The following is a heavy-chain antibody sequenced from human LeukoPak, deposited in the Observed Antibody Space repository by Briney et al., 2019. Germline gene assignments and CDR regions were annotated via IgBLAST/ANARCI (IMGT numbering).Heavy chain of an antibody. J-gene: IGHJ5*02. CDR3: ASTNYYGSSGFSNWFDP. CDR2: ISSSGSI. Sequence: GGSLRLSCAASGLNLSNYEMNWVRQAPGKGLEWVSYISSSGSIYYADSVKGRFTISRDNAKNSVYLQMNSLRADDAAIYYCASTNYYGSSGFSNWFDPWGQGTLVTVSS. D-gene: IGHD3-22*01. V-gene: IGHV3-48*03. CDR1: GLNLSNYE.